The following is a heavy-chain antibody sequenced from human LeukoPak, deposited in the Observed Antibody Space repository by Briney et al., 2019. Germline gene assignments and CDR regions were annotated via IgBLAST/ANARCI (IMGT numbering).Heavy chain of an antibody. V-gene: IGHV4-4*07. CDR3: ATKTAGGAFDI. CDR2: IYPSVGT. D-gene: IGHD1-1*01. J-gene: IGHJ3*02. Sequence: SETLSLTCTVSGGSISSSYWNCIRQFAGKGLEWIAIIYPSVGTNYNPSLKSRVTMSVDMSKNQFSLKVNSVTAADTAIYYCATKTAGGAFDIWGQGTMVTVSS. CDR1: GGSISSSY.